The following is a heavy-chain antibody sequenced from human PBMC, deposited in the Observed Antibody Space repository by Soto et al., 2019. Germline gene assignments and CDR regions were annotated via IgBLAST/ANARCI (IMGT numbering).Heavy chain of an antibody. CDR1: GGSFSGYY. Sequence: PADTLSLTCAVYGGSFSGYYWSWIRQPPGKGLEWIGEINHSGSTNYNPSLKSRVTISVDTSKNQFSLKLSSVTAADKAVYYCARGSRNTYYYGSGSYGGMDVWGQGTTVT. CDR3: ARGSRNTYYYGSGSYGGMDV. V-gene: IGHV4-34*01. J-gene: IGHJ6*02. D-gene: IGHD3-10*01. CDR2: INHSGST.